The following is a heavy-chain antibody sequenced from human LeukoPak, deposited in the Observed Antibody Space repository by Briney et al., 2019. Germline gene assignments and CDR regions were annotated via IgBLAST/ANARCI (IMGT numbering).Heavy chain of an antibody. D-gene: IGHD2-2*01. Sequence: SETLSLTCTVSGGSISSSSYYWGWIRQPPGKGLEWIGRIYYSGSTYYNPSLKSRVTISVDTSKNQFSLKLSSVTAADTAVYYCASQFYPRHIVVVPAQGWFDPWGQGTLVTVSS. CDR1: GGSISSSSYY. CDR2: IYYSGST. J-gene: IGHJ5*02. V-gene: IGHV4-39*01. CDR3: ASQFYPRHIVVVPAQGWFDP.